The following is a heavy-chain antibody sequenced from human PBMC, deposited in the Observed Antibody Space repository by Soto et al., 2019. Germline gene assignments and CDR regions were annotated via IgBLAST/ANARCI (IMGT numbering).Heavy chain of an antibody. J-gene: IGHJ4*02. Sequence: GGSLRLSCAASGFNFISYAMSWVRQAPGKGLEWVSAISGSGGSTYYADSVKGRFTISRDNAKNSLYLQMNSLRDDDTAIYYCVRNFGSWGQGTLVTVSS. CDR3: VRNFGS. CDR1: GFNFISYA. CDR2: ISGSGGST. V-gene: IGHV3-23*01.